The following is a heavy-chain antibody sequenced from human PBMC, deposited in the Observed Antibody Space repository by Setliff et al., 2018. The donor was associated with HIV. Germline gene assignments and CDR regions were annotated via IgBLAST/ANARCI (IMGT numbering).Heavy chain of an antibody. Sequence: SETLSLTCAVYGGSFSGYYWTWIRQPPGKGLEWIGEINHSGSSNYNPSLKGRVTISLDTSKKQFSLRLRSVTAADTAVYYCARAYGSERLNWFNPWGQGTLVTVPQ. V-gene: IGHV4-34*01. D-gene: IGHD3-10*01. CDR3: ARAYGSERLNWFNP. J-gene: IGHJ5*02. CDR2: INHSGSS. CDR1: GGSFSGYY.